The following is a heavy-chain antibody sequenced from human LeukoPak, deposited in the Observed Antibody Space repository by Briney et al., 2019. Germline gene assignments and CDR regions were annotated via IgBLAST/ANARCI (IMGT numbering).Heavy chain of an antibody. CDR2: ITASGGTT. Sequence: GGSLRLSCAASGFTFNIYAMSWVRQAPGKGLEWVSGITASGGTTYYADSVKGRFAISRDNSKNTLYLQLNSLRAEDTAVYYCAKTRVEWLFGNSSPDYWGQGTLVTVSS. J-gene: IGHJ4*02. V-gene: IGHV3-23*01. CDR1: GFTFNIYA. D-gene: IGHD3-3*01. CDR3: AKTRVEWLFGNSSPDY.